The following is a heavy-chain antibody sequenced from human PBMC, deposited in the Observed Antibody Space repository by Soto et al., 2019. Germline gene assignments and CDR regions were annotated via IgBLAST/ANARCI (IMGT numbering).Heavy chain of an antibody. CDR2: IWYDGSNK. CDR1: GFTFSSYG. CDR3: ARKRRYCSGGSCYSGWNNWFDP. V-gene: IGHV3-33*01. Sequence: QVQLVESGGGVVQPGRSLRLSCAASGFTFSSYGMHWVRQAPGKGLEWVAVIWYDGSNKYYADSVKGRFTISRDNSKNMLYLQMNSLRAEDTAVYYCARKRRYCSGGSCYSGWNNWFDPWGQGTLVTVSS. D-gene: IGHD2-15*01. J-gene: IGHJ5*02.